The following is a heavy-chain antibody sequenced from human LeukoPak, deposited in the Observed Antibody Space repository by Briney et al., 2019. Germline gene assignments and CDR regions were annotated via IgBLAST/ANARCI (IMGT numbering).Heavy chain of an antibody. CDR2: TYYRSKWYN. CDR1: GDSVSSNSAA. J-gene: IGHJ4*02. Sequence: SQTLSLTCAISGDSVSSNSAAWNWIRQFPSRGLEWLGRTYYRSKWYNDYAVSVKSRITINPDTSKNQFSLQLNSVTPEDTAVYYCARDQLPAVAATHPFDYWGQGTLVTVSS. D-gene: IGHD6-19*01. V-gene: IGHV6-1*01. CDR3: ARDQLPAVAATHPFDY.